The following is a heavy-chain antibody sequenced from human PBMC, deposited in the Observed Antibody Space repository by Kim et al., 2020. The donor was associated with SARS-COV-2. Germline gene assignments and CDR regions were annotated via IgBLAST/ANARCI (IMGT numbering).Heavy chain of an antibody. CDR1: GFTFSSYA. D-gene: IGHD5-18*01. CDR2: ISGSGGST. V-gene: IGHV3-23*01. Sequence: GGSLRLSCAASGFTFSSYAMSWVRQAPGKGLEWVSAISGSGGSTYYADSVKGRFTISRDNSKNTLYLQMNSLRAEYTAVYYCAKEKGTAMVMYRLSPWFDPWGQGTLVTVSS. CDR3: AKEKGTAMVMYRLSPWFDP. J-gene: IGHJ5*02.